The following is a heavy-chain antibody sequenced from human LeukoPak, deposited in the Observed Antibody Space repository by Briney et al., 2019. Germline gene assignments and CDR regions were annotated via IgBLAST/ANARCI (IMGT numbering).Heavy chain of an antibody. D-gene: IGHD1-1*01. CDR2: ISPSGAST. Sequence: ASVKVSCKASGYTFTNYYMHWVRQAPGQGLEWMGMISPSGASTSYAQKFQGRVTMTRDVSTSTVYMELSSLRSEDTAVYYCARYTTGYNSPRDSFNIWGQGTMVTVSS. J-gene: IGHJ3*02. CDR3: ARYTTGYNSPRDSFNI. CDR1: GYTFTNYY. V-gene: IGHV1-46*01.